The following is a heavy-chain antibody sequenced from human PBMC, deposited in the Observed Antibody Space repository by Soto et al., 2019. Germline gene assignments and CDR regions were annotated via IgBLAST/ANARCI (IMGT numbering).Heavy chain of an antibody. CDR3: ARDQGYTYGYSFDF. V-gene: IGHV4-31*03. CDR2: ISGSGST. D-gene: IGHD5-18*01. Sequence: QVQLQESGPGLVKPSQALALTCTVSGGSISSGTYYWSWIRQHPGKGLEWIGYISGSGSTYYSPSLNSRVLMSLVTSQNQLSLTLTSVTAADTAVYYCARDQGYTYGYSFDFWGQGALVTVSS. CDR1: GGSISSGTYY. J-gene: IGHJ4*02.